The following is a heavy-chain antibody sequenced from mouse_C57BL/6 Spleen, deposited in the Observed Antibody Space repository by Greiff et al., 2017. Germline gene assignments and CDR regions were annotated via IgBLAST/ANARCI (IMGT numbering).Heavy chain of an antibody. Sequence: QVQLQQSGAELVRPGTSVKVSCKASGYAFTNYLIEWVKQRPGQGLAWIGVINPGSGGTNYNEKFKGKATLTADKSSSTAYMQLSSLTSEDSAVYFCARSRGYGYDEAYWGQGTLVTVSA. CDR3: ARSRGYGYDEAY. V-gene: IGHV1-54*01. D-gene: IGHD2-2*01. CDR2: INPGSGGT. CDR1: GYAFTNYL. J-gene: IGHJ3*01.